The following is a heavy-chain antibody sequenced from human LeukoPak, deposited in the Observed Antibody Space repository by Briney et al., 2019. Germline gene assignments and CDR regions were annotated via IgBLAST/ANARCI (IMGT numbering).Heavy chain of an antibody. CDR2: ISGSGGST. J-gene: IGHJ6*02. CDR3: AKDGYYSSSWYYYYYGMDV. V-gene: IGHV3-23*01. CDR1: GFTFSNFA. D-gene: IGHD6-13*01. Sequence: GGSLRLSCAASGFTFSNFAMSWVRQAPGKGLEWVSIISGSGGSTYYADSVKGRFTISRDKSKNTLYLQMSSLRAEDTAVYYCAKDGYYSSSWYYYYYGMDVWGQGTMVTVSS.